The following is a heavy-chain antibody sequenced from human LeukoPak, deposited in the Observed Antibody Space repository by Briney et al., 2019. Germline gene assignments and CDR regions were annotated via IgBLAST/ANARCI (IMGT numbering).Heavy chain of an antibody. V-gene: IGHV4-59*11. CDR2: IYYSGTT. D-gene: IGHD4-17*01. J-gene: IGHJ3*02. CDR3: ARDLTTVTKGFDI. CDR1: GGSISSHY. Sequence: SETLSLTCTVSGGSISSHYWTWIRQPPGKGLEWIGYIYYSGTTNYNPSLKSRVTISVDTSKNQFSLKLSSVTAAVTAVYYCARDLTTVTKGFDIWGQGTMVTVSS.